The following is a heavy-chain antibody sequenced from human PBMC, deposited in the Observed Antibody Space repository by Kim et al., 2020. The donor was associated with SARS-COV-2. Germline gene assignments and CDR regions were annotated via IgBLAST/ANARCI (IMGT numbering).Heavy chain of an antibody. CDR3: ARRAGVGGYYPFDY. J-gene: IGHJ4*02. Sequence: NPALKSRMVISVDTSTNQFSLKLSALTAADTAVYYCARRAGVGGYYPFDYWGQGALVTVSS. D-gene: IGHD3-10*01. V-gene: IGHV4-31*02.